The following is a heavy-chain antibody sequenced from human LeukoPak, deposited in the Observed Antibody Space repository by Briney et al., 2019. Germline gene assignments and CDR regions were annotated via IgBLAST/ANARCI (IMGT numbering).Heavy chain of an antibody. CDR2: INPSGGST. CDR3: ARDPDLPYREDYYYYGMDV. V-gene: IGHV1-46*01. J-gene: IGHJ6*02. D-gene: IGHD1-14*01. Sequence: ASVKVSCKASGYTFTSYYMHWVRQAPGQGLEWMGIINPSGGSTSYAQKFQGRVIMTRDTSTSTVYMELSSLRSEDTAVYYWARDPDLPYREDYYYYGMDVWGQGTTVTVSS. CDR1: GYTFTSYY.